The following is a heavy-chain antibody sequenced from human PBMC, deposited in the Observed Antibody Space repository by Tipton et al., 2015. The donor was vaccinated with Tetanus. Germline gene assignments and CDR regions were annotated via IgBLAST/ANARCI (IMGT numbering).Heavy chain of an antibody. Sequence: SLRLSCAASGFTVSSNYMSWVRQAPGKGLEWVSVIYSGGSTYYADSVKGRFTISRDNSKNTLYLQMSSLRAEDTAMYYCAKDREFAGDYVWGGRYYYYGMDVWGQGTTVPVSS. CDR2: IYSGGST. J-gene: IGHJ6*02. D-gene: IGHD3-16*01. V-gene: IGHV3-53*01. CDR3: AKDREFAGDYVWGGRYYYYGMDV. CDR1: GFTVSSNY.